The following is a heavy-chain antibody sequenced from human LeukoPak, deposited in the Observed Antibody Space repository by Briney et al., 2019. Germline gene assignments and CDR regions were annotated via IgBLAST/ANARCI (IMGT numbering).Heavy chain of an antibody. D-gene: IGHD3-22*01. CDR3: AREYYYDSSGYFPDY. CDR2: INHSGST. J-gene: IGHJ4*02. V-gene: IGHV4-38-2*02. Sequence: PSETLSLTCTVSGYSISSGYYWGWIRQPPGEGLEWIGEINHSGSTNYNPSLKSRVTISVDTSKNQFSLKLSSVTAADTAVYYCAREYYYDSSGYFPDYWGQGTLVTVSS. CDR1: GYSISSGYY.